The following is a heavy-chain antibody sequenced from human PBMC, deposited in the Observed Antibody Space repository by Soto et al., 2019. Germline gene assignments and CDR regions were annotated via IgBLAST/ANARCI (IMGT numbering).Heavy chain of an antibody. CDR2: IKTKSEGGST. V-gene: IGHV3-15*07. Sequence: EVQLVESGGGLVKPGVSLRLSCAASGFTFSSAWMNWVRQAPGKGLEWVGRIKTKSEGGSTQYPAPVKGRFTISRDDSKNTLSLQLSSLKIEDTAAYYCTTGSNEGYWGQGTLVTVSS. J-gene: IGHJ4*02. CDR1: GFTFSSAW. D-gene: IGHD1-1*01. CDR3: TTGSNEGY.